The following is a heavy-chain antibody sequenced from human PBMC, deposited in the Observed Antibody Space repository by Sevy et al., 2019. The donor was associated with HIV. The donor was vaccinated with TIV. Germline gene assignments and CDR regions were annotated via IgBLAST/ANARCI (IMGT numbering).Heavy chain of an antibody. D-gene: IGHD3-16*01. J-gene: IGHJ4*02. Sequence: PETLSLTCIVSGGPISTCTNFWGWIRQPPGKGLEWIGSIYCGGSTYYNPSLKSRVAISVDTSKNQFSLKVNSVSAADTAVYYCARGRITFFDDWGQGALVTVSS. V-gene: IGHV4-39*01. CDR1: GGPISTCTNF. CDR3: ARGRITFFDD. CDR2: IYCGGST.